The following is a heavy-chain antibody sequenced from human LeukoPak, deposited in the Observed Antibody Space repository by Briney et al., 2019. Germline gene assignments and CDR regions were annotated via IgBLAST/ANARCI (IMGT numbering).Heavy chain of an antibody. D-gene: IGHD3-10*01. CDR1: GGSISSYY. CDR3: ARHGSGSYYYYHYYGMDV. Sequence: SETLSLTCTVSGGSISSYYWSWIRQPPGKGLEWIGYIYYSGSTNYNPSLKSRVTISVDTSKNQFSLKLSSVTAADTAVYYCARHGSGSYYYYHYYGMDVWGQGTTVTVSS. CDR2: IYYSGST. J-gene: IGHJ6*02. V-gene: IGHV4-59*08.